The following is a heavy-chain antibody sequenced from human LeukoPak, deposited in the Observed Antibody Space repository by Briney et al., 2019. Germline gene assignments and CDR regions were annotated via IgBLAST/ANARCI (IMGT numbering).Heavy chain of an antibody. CDR3: ARVLWYYYGSGSYSDY. J-gene: IGHJ4*02. Sequence: GGSLRLSCAASGFTFSSYAMSWVRQAPGKGLEWVSAISGSGGSTYYADSVKGRFTNSRDNSKNTLYLQMNSLRAEDTAVYYCARVLWYYYGSGSYSDYWGQGTLVTVSS. CDR1: GFTFSSYA. V-gene: IGHV3-23*01. D-gene: IGHD3-10*01. CDR2: ISGSGGST.